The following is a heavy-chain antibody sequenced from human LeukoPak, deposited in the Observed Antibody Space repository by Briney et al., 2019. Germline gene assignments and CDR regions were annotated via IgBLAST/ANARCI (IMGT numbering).Heavy chain of an antibody. V-gene: IGHV3-23*01. CDR1: GFTFSSYG. J-gene: IGHJ4*02. CDR2: ISGSGGST. CDR3: AKTESDETYYDILTGYRYFDY. D-gene: IGHD3-9*01. Sequence: GGTLRLSCAASGFTFSSYGMSWVRQAPGKGLEWVSAISGSGGSTYYADSVKGRFTISRDNSKNTLYLQMNSLRAEDTAVYYCAKTESDETYYDILTGYRYFDYWGQGTLVTVSS.